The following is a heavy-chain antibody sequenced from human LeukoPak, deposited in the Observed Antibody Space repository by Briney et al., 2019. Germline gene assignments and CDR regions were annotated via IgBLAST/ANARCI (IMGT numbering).Heavy chain of an antibody. CDR3: ARLSTYYAFDI. CDR1: GFTFSNYG. V-gene: IGHV3-21*03. J-gene: IGHJ3*02. Sequence: GGSLRLSCAASGFTFSNYGMNWVRQAPGKGLEWVSSISPSNNYIYYAYSVKGRFTISRDNAKNSLYLQMNSLRAEDTAVYYCARLSTYYAFDIWGQGTMVTVSS. D-gene: IGHD1-26*01. CDR2: ISPSNNYI.